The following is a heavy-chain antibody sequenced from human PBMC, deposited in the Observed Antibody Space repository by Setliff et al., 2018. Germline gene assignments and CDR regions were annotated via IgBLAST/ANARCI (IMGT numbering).Heavy chain of an antibody. J-gene: IGHJ3*01. CDR3: GRAHRFFSDTSGYFYDQGRSAFDV. V-gene: IGHV3-74*01. D-gene: IGHD3-22*01. CDR2: INEDGSVT. Sequence: PGGSLRLSCVASGFTFSRYWTHWVRQVPGKGLVWVSRINEDGSVTNYADPVKGRFTVSRDNAKNTLYLQMNSLRVEDTAVYYCGRAHRFFSDTSGYFYDQGRSAFDVWGQGTMVTVSS. CDR1: GFTFSRYW.